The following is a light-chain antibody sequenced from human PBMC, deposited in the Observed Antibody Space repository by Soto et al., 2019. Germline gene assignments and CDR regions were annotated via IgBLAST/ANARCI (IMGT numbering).Light chain of an antibody. CDR2: DVS. J-gene: IGLJ1*01. CDR1: SSDVGGYNY. CDR3: NSYTTSSTDV. Sequence: QSVLTQPASVSGSPGQSIAISCTGASSDVGGYNYVYWYQQHPGKAPKLMIYDVSNRPSGVSDRFSGFKSGNTASLTISGLQAEDEADYYCNSYTTSSTDVFGTGTKVTVL. V-gene: IGLV2-14*01.